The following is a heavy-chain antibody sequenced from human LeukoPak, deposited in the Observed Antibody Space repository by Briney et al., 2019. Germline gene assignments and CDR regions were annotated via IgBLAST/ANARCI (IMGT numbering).Heavy chain of an antibody. Sequence: GGSLRLSCAASGFTFSSYSMNWVRQAPGKGLEWVSSISSSSSYIYYADSVKGRFTISRDNAKNSLYLQMSSLRAEDTAVYYCARGAYYYDSSGYYWDFDYWGQGTLVTVSS. CDR1: GFTFSSYS. V-gene: IGHV3-21*01. D-gene: IGHD3-22*01. J-gene: IGHJ4*02. CDR2: ISSSSSYI. CDR3: ARGAYYYDSSGYYWDFDY.